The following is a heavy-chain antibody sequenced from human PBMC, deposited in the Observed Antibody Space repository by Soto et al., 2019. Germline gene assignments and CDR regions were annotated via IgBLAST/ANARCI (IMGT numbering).Heavy chain of an antibody. J-gene: IGHJ1*01. Sequence: PGGSLRLSCAASGFAFSSYAMHWVRQAPGKGLEWVAVISYDGSNKYYADSVKGRFTISRDNSKNTLYLQMNSLRAEDTAVYYCARAMVAGWAAAEYFQHWGQGTLVTVS. CDR2: ISYDGSNK. V-gene: IGHV3-30-3*01. CDR1: GFAFSSYA. CDR3: ARAMVAGWAAAEYFQH. D-gene: IGHD6-19*01.